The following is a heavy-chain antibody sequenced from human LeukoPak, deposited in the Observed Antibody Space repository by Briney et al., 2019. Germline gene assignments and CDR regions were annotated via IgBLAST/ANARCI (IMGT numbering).Heavy chain of an antibody. CDR3: AKFIWEYSSGWYDDGEFDY. V-gene: IGHV3-73*01. CDR1: GFTFSGSA. J-gene: IGHJ4*02. Sequence: GSLRLSCAASGFTFSGSAMHWVRQASGKGLEWVVRIRSKANSCATAYAASVKGRFTISRDDSKNTAYLQMNSLRAEDTAVYYCAKFIWEYSSGWYDDGEFDYWGQGTLVTVSS. D-gene: IGHD6-19*01. CDR2: IRSKANSCAT.